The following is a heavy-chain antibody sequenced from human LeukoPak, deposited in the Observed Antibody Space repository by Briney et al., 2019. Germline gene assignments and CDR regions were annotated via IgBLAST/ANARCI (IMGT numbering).Heavy chain of an antibody. J-gene: IGHJ5*02. CDR2: IYYSGST. D-gene: IGHD4-17*01. CDR1: GGSISSYY. V-gene: IGHV4-59*01. CDR3: ARGGVDYRDYTFDP. Sequence: PSETLSLTCTVSGGSISSYYWNWIRQPPGKGLEWIGYIYYSGSTNYNPSLRSRVTISVDTSKNQFSLKLNSVTAADTAVYYCARGGVDYRDYTFDPWGQGTLVTVSS.